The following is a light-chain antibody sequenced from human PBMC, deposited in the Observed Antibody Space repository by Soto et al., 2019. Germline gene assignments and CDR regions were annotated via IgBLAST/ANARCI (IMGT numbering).Light chain of an antibody. J-gene: IGKJ3*01. V-gene: IGKV1-5*03. Sequence: DIQMTQSPSTLSASVGDRVNITCRASQSMNGWLAWYQQKPGKAPKLLISRASDLQTGVPSRFSGTGSGTEFTLTTTSLQTDDFATYYCQQYNSYFFTFGPGTKVDVK. CDR2: RAS. CDR3: QQYNSYFFT. CDR1: QSMNGW.